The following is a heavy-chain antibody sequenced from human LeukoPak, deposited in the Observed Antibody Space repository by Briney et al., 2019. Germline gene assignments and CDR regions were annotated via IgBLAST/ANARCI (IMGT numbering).Heavy chain of an antibody. Sequence: SETLSLTCTVSGGSISSSSYYWGWIRQPPGKGLGWIGSIYYSGSTYYNPSLKSRVTISVDTSKNQFSLKLSSVTAADTAVYYCAAPTAMGPYYYYGMDVWGQGTTVTVSS. D-gene: IGHD5-18*01. CDR3: AAPTAMGPYYYYGMDV. CDR2: IYYSGST. J-gene: IGHJ6*02. CDR1: GGSISSSSYY. V-gene: IGHV4-39*01.